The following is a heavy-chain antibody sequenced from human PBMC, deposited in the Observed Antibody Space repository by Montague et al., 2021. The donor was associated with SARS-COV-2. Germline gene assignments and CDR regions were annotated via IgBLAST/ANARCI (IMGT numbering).Heavy chain of an antibody. Sequence: SLRLSCAASGFTSTHYEMNWVRQAPGKGLEWVSYISSSGSIIYYADSVKGRFTIPRDVAKNSLYLQMSSLRAEDTAVYYCARDREYCSSASCYDIYYGMDVWGPGTTVTVSS. J-gene: IGHJ6*02. CDR1: GFTSTHYE. D-gene: IGHD2-2*01. CDR3: ARDREYCSSASCYDIYYGMDV. CDR2: ISSSGSII. V-gene: IGHV3-48*03.